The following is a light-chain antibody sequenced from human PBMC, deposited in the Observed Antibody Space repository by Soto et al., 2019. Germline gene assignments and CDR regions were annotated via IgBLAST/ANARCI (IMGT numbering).Light chain of an antibody. CDR3: QKYDSAPLT. CDR1: QGISNY. J-gene: IGKJ4*01. V-gene: IGKV1-27*01. CDR2: GAS. Sequence: DIQMTQSPSSLSAYLGDRVTITCRASQGISNYLAWYQQKPGRLPKLLLFGASTLQSGVPARFSGSGSGTLFTLTINGLLPEDVATYYCQKYDSAPLTFGGGTKVEIK.